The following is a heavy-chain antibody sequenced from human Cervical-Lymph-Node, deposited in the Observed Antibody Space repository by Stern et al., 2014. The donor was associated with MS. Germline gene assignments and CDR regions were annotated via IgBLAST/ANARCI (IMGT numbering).Heavy chain of an antibody. J-gene: IGHJ4*02. D-gene: IGHD3-9*01. Sequence: QMQLVQSGAEVKKPGASVKIACKASGYNFSNFYIHWVRQVPGQGLEWMGVIYPSGERTSYARKFEGRVTMTGDTSTSTVNMELNSLTSADTAIYYCVRLRGYNVLTGYLDYWGQGTLVTVSS. CDR2: IYPSGERT. CDR3: VRLRGYNVLTGYLDY. CDR1: GYNFSNFY. V-gene: IGHV1-46*01.